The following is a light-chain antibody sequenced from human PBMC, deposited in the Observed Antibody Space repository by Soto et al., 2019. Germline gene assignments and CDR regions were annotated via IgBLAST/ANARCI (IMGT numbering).Light chain of an antibody. CDR2: DNN. J-gene: IGLJ2*01. CDR1: SSNTGNNF. Sequence: QSVLTQPPSVSAAPGQKVTISCSGSSSNTGNNFVSWYQHLPGTAPKLLIYDNNKRPSGIPDRFSGTKSGTSATLGITGLQTGDEAHYYCATWDSSLIAGVFGGGTKLTVL. CDR3: ATWDSSLIAGV. V-gene: IGLV1-51*01.